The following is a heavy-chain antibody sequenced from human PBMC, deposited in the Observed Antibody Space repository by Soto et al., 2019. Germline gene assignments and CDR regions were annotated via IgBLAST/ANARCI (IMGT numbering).Heavy chain of an antibody. CDR3: ARDGATSLTTYFYGMDV. D-gene: IGHD1-1*01. CDR2: ISSSGTTI. Sequence: PGGSLRLSCAASGFTFSNYNMNWVRQAPGKGLEWVSYISSSGTTIYNADSVKGRFTISRDNVKNSMYLQMNSLRDEDTAVYFCARDGATSLTTYFYGMDVWGQGTTVTVSS. CDR1: GFTFSNYN. V-gene: IGHV3-48*02. J-gene: IGHJ6*02.